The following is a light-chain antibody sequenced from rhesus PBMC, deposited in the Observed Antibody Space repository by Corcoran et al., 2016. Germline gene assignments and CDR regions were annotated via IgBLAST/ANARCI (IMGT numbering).Light chain of an antibody. J-gene: IGKJ1*01. Sequence: EIVMTQSPATLSLSPGERATLSCRASQSVSRSLDWYQPKPGQAPTLLIYGASSRATGVPVRFSGSGSGTDFTLSSSSLAPEEVAVDDCLQHSNWPWTFGQGTKVEIK. V-gene: IGKV3-24*01. CDR1: QSVSRS. CDR3: LQHSNWPWT. CDR2: GAS.